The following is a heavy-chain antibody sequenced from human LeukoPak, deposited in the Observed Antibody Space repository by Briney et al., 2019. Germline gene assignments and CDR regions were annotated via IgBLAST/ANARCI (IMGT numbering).Heavy chain of an antibody. Sequence: PSETLSLTCIVSCYSISNDYYWGWVRQPPGKGLEWIGSVYHTGSPYYNPSLKSRVTISVDTSKNHLCLRLRSVTAADTAVYNCARDGIVVAVYFDFWGKGTLLTVSS. V-gene: IGHV4-38-2*02. D-gene: IGHD2-21*01. CDR1: CYSISNDYY. CDR2: VYHTGSP. CDR3: ARDGIVVAVYFDF. J-gene: IGHJ4*02.